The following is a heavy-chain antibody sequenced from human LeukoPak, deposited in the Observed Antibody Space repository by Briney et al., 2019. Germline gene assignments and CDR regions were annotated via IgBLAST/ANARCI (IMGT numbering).Heavy chain of an antibody. D-gene: IGHD6-13*01. CDR1: GFTFSSYA. CDR2: ISSNGGST. CDR3: AKELRDSSSWYNNWFDP. J-gene: IGHJ5*02. V-gene: IGHV3-64*04. Sequence: GGSLRLSCSASGFTFSSYAMHWVRQAPGKGLEYVSAISSNGGSTYYADSVKGRFTISRDNSKNTLYLQMNSLRAEDTAVYYCAKELRDSSSWYNNWFDPWGQGTLVTVSS.